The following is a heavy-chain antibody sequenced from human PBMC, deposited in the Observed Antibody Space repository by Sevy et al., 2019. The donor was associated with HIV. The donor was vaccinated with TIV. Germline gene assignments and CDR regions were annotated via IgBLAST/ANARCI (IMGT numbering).Heavy chain of an antibody. J-gene: IGHJ4*02. CDR3: AFQDLTSKPVVFDY. CDR2: INQDGTET. D-gene: IGHD1-20*01. CDR1: GFIYSNYW. V-gene: IGHV3-7*01. Sequence: GGSLRLSCAASGFIYSNYWMSWVRQAPGKGPEWVANINQDGTETDYVDSVKGRFTVSRDNSKNTLYLQMNSLRAEDTALYYCAFQDLTSKPVVFDYWGRGTLVTVSS.